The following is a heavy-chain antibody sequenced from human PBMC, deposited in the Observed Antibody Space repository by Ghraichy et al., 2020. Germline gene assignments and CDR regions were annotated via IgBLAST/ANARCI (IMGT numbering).Heavy chain of an antibody. CDR1: GGSISSYY. CDR2: ICYSGST. CDR3: ARGGNYYGSGSYYPPDY. V-gene: IGHV4-59*01. J-gene: IGHJ4*02. D-gene: IGHD3-10*01. Sequence: LRLSCTVSGGSISSYYWSWIRQPPGKGLEWIGYICYSGSTNYNPSLKSRVTISVDTSKNQFSLKLSSVTAADTAVYYCARGGNYYGSGSYYPPDYWGQGTLVTVSS.